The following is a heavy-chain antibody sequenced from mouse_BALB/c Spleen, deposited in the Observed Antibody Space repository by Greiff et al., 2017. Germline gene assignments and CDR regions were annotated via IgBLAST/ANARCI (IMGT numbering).Heavy chain of an antibody. J-gene: IGHJ2*01. CDR3: ARSDYGSSYLDY. CDR1: GFTFSSFG. V-gene: IGHV5-17*02. CDR2: ISSGSSTI. D-gene: IGHD1-1*01. Sequence: EVMLVESGGGLVQPGGSRKLSCAASGFTFSSFGMHWVRQAPEKGLEWVAYISSGSSTIYYADTVKGRFTISRDNPKNTLFLQMTSLRSEDTAMYYCARSDYGSSYLDYWGQGTTLTVSS.